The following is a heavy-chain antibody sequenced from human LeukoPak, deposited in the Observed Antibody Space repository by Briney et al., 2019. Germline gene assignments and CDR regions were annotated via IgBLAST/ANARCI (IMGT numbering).Heavy chain of an antibody. CDR3: AKGNDIGGYYYPHFDY. D-gene: IGHD3-22*01. Sequence: GGSLRLSCAASGFTFSSYGMHWVRQAPGKGLEWVAVISSDGSNKNYVDSVKGRFAFSRDNSKNTLYLQMNSLRAEDTAVYYCAKGNDIGGYYYPHFDYWGQGTLVTVPS. CDR1: GFTFSSYG. J-gene: IGHJ4*02. V-gene: IGHV3-30*18. CDR2: ISSDGSNK.